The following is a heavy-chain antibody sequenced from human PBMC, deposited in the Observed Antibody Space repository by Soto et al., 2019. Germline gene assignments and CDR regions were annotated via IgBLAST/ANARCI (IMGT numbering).Heavy chain of an antibody. CDR3: AKSLKKIWYCSGGSCYPSFE. CDR2: ISGSGGST. D-gene: IGHD2-15*01. J-gene: IGHJ4*02. Sequence: GGSLRLSCAASGFTFSSYAMSWVRQAPGKGLEWVSAISGSGGSTYYADSVKGRFTISRDNSKNTLYLQMNSLRAEDTAVYYCAKSLKKIWYCSGGSCYPSFEWGQGTLVTVSS. CDR1: GFTFSSYA. V-gene: IGHV3-23*01.